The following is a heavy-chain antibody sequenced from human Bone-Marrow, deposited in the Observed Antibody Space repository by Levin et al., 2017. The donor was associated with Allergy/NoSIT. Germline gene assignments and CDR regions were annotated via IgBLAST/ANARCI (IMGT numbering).Heavy chain of an antibody. V-gene: IGHV3-30*04. Sequence: GGSLRLSCEVSGFTFSSYIMHWVRQAPGKGLEWVAVISDDGSNKYYAESVKGRFTISRDNSKNTLYLQMNSLRAEDTAIYYCARASAYVSSWSSYYSYYYGMDVWGQGTTVTVS. CDR1: GFTFSSYI. J-gene: IGHJ6*02. CDR2: ISDDGSNK. D-gene: IGHD6-13*01. CDR3: ARASAYVSSWSSYYSYYYGMDV.